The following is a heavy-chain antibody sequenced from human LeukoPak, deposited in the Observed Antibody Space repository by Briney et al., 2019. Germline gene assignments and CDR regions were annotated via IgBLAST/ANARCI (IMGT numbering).Heavy chain of an antibody. CDR3: ARGRGYCSSTSCYENDY. D-gene: IGHD2-2*01. J-gene: IGHJ4*02. CDR1: GYTFTRYD. Sequence: PLASVKVSCKASGYTFTRYDINWVRQATGQGLEWMGWMNPNSGNTGYAQKFQGRVTMTRNTSISTAYMELSSLRSEDTAVYYCARGRGYCSSTSCYENDYWGQGTLVTVSS. CDR2: MNPNSGNT. V-gene: IGHV1-8*01.